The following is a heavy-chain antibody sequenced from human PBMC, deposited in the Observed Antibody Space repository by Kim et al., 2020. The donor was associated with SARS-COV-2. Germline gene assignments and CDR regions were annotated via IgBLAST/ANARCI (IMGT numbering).Heavy chain of an antibody. Sequence: VKGRFTISRDNSKNTLYLQMNSLRAEDTAVYYCAKDLKAAGYSSVFWFDPWGQGTLVTVSS. D-gene: IGHD6-19*01. V-gene: IGHV3-30*02. CDR3: AKDLKAAGYSSVFWFDP. J-gene: IGHJ5*02.